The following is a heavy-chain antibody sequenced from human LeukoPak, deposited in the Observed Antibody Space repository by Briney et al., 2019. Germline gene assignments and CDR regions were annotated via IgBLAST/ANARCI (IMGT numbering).Heavy chain of an antibody. Sequence: GASVKVSCKASGYTFTSYGISWVRQAPGQGLEWMGWISAYNGNTNYAQKLQGRVTMTTDTSTSTAYMELRSLRSDDTAVYYCARDLFPIAARRNPFDYWGQGTLVTVSS. CDR1: GYTFTSYG. CDR2: ISAYNGNT. D-gene: IGHD6-6*01. CDR3: ARDLFPIAARRNPFDY. V-gene: IGHV1-18*01. J-gene: IGHJ4*02.